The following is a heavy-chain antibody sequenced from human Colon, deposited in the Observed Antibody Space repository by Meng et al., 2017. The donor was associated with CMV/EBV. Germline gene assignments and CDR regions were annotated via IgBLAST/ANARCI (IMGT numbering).Heavy chain of an antibody. V-gene: IGHV3-23*01. D-gene: IGHD3-3*01. CDR3: AKDALGDFWSGYYGRMDV. CDR2: ISGSGASI. Sequence: GESLKISCAASGFSFSDYAMSWVRQAPGKGLEWVSAISGSGASIYYADSVKGRLTISRDNSKNTLYLQMNSLRAEDTAEYYCAKDALGDFWSGYYGRMDVWGQGTTVTVSS. CDR1: GFSFSDYA. J-gene: IGHJ6*02.